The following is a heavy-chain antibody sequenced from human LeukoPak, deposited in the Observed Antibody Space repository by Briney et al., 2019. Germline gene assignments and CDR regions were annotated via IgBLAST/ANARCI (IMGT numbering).Heavy chain of an antibody. CDR2: ISGSGSNI. CDR3: ARDSSGWYDDYFDH. J-gene: IGHJ4*02. V-gene: IGHV3-11*01. CDR1: GFTFSDYY. Sequence: GGSLRLSCAASGFTFSDYYMSWIRQAPGKGLEWISYISGSGSNIYYIDSVKGRFTISRDNAKNSLYLQMNSLRADDTAVYYCARDSSGWYDDYFDHWGQGALVTVSS. D-gene: IGHD6-19*01.